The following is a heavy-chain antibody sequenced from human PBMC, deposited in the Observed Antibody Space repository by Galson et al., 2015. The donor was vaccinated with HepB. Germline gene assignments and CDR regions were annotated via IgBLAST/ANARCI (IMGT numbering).Heavy chain of an antibody. J-gene: IGHJ5*02. Sequence: ETLSLTCTVSGGSISTDTYYWGWIRQPPGKGLEWIGTIYYSGSTYYNPSLKSRVTISVDTSNNQFSLKMSSLTAADTAVYYCARSRSTGAIPNWFDPWGQGTLVTVSS. V-gene: IGHV4-39*01. D-gene: IGHD4/OR15-4a*01. CDR2: IYYSGST. CDR3: ARSRSTGAIPNWFDP. CDR1: GGSISTDTYY.